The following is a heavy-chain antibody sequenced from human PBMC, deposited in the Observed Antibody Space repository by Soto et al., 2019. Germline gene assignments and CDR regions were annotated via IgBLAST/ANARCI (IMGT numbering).Heavy chain of an antibody. Sequence: GGSLRLSCAASGFTFSSYAMSWVRQAPGKGLEWVSAISGSGGSTYYADSVKGRFTISRDNSKNTLYLQMNSLRAEESAVYCCAKGSRVCSSASCYYYYYGMDVWGQGTTVSV. D-gene: IGHD2-2*01. CDR3: AKGSRVCSSASCYYYYYGMDV. CDR2: ISGSGGST. CDR1: GFTFSSYA. J-gene: IGHJ6*02. V-gene: IGHV3-23*01.